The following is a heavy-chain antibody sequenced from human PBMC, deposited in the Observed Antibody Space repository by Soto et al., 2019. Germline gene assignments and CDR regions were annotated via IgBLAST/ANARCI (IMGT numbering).Heavy chain of an antibody. D-gene: IGHD6-13*01. CDR3: ARGRRDSSSSYSQRVWFAA. V-gene: IGHV4-34*01. Sequence: SQTRSLTCTVSGGTFSGSYWNWIRQPPGKGLEWSGEINHSGSTNYNPSLKSRVTISVDTSKNQFSLKLSSVTAADTAVYYCARGRRDSSSSYSQRVWFAAWGPGTLVTVSS. CDR2: INHSGST. J-gene: IGHJ5*02. CDR1: GGTFSGSY.